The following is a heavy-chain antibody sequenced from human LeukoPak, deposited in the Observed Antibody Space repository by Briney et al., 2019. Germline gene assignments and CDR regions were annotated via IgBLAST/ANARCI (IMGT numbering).Heavy chain of an antibody. Sequence: GGSLRLSCAASGFTFSTYAMHWVRQAPGKGLEWVAFISYDGTNKYCADSVKGRFTISRDNSKNTLYLQMNSLRAEDTAVYYCARVWGIAAGGGEIEYWGQGTLVTVSS. CDR3: ARVWGIAAGGGEIEY. CDR1: GFTFSTYA. V-gene: IGHV3-30-3*01. CDR2: ISYDGTNK. J-gene: IGHJ4*02. D-gene: IGHD6-13*01.